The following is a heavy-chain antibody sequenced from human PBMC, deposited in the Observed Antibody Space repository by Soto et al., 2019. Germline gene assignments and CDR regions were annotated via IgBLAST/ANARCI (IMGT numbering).Heavy chain of an antibody. Sequence: PGGSLRLSCAASGFTFSSYAMSWVRQAPGKGLEWVSAISGSGSSTCYADSVKGRFTISRDNSKNTLYLQMNSLRAEDTAVYYCAKGGFTIPAPLGYWGQGTLVTVSS. J-gene: IGHJ4*02. V-gene: IGHV3-23*01. CDR2: ISGSGSST. D-gene: IGHD3-3*01. CDR3: AKGGFTIPAPLGY. CDR1: GFTFSSYA.